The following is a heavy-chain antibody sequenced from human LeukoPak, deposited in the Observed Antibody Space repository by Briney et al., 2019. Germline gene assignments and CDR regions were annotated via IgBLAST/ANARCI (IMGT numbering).Heavy chain of an antibody. Sequence: PGGSLSLSCAASGFTFRSYGMHWVRQAPGKGLEWVAVMWNDGSKKYYVDSVKGRFTISRDNSKNTLYMQMNSLRAEDTAVYYCAREGSYYGMDVWGQGTRSPSP. V-gene: IGHV3-33*01. J-gene: IGHJ6*02. CDR2: MWNDGSKK. CDR3: AREGSYYGMDV. D-gene: IGHD3-10*01. CDR1: GFTFRSYG.